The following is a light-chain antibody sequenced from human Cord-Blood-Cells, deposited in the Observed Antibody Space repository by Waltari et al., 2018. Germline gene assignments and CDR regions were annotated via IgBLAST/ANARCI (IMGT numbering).Light chain of an antibody. Sequence: DIQMTQSPSSLSASVGDRVTITCRASQDISNYLAWYQQKPGKVPKLLSYAASPLQSGVPSRFSGSGSGTDFTLTISSLQPEDVATYYCQKYNSAPPTFGQGTKVEIK. V-gene: IGKV1-27*01. CDR2: AAS. CDR3: QKYNSAPPT. CDR1: QDISNY. J-gene: IGKJ1*01.